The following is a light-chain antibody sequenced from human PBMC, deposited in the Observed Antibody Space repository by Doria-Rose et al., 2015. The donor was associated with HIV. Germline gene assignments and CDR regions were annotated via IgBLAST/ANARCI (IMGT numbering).Light chain of an antibody. CDR3: QQLNSYLLT. Sequence: DIQVTQSPSFLSASVGDRVTITCRASQGISSYLAWYQQKPGKAPKLLIYAASTLQSGVPSRFSGSGSGTEFTLTISSLQPEDFATYYCQQLNSYLLTFGVGTKVEIK. J-gene: IGKJ4*01. CDR2: AAS. CDR1: QGISSY. V-gene: IGKV1-9*01.